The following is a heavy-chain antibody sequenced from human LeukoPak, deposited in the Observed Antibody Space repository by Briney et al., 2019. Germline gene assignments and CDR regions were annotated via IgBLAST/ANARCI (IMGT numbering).Heavy chain of an antibody. J-gene: IGHJ3*02. CDR3: AREGRLRTSAFDI. D-gene: IGHD5-12*01. CDR1: GGTFSSYT. Sequence: ASVKVSCKACGGTFSSYTISWVRQAPGQGLEWMGRIIPILGIANYAQKFQGRVTITADKSTSTAYMELSSLRSEDTAVYYCAREGRLRTSAFDIWGQGTMVTVSS. V-gene: IGHV1-69*02. CDR2: IIPILGIA.